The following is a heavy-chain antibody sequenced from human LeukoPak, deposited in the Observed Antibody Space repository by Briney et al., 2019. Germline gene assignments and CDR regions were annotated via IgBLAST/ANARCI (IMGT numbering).Heavy chain of an antibody. D-gene: IGHD2-2*01. CDR1: GFTVSSNY. CDR3: ASRVPAPNDAFDI. Sequence: PGGSLRLSCAASGFTVSSNYMSWVRQAPGKGLEWVSVIYSGGSTYYADSAKGRFTISRDNSKNTLYLQMNSLRAEDTAVYYCASRVPAPNDAFDIWGQGTMVTVSS. J-gene: IGHJ3*02. V-gene: IGHV3-53*01. CDR2: IYSGGST.